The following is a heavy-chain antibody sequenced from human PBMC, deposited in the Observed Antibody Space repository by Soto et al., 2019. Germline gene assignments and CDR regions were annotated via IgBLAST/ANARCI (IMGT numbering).Heavy chain of an antibody. CDR3: ARSSGGNFGITIGGSNWFDP. D-gene: IGHD3-3*01. CDR2: INPHGGST. V-gene: IGHV1-46*01. Sequence: GASVKVSCKASGYTFTSYYLNWVRQAPGQGLEWMGVINPHGGSTKYAQKFQGRITMTRDTSRSTVYMELSSLRSDDTAIYYCARSSGGNFGITIGGSNWFDPWGQGTLVTVSS. CDR1: GYTFTSYY. J-gene: IGHJ5*02.